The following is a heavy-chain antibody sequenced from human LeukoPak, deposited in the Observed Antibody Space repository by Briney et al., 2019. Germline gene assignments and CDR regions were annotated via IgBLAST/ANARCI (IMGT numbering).Heavy chain of an antibody. Sequence: ASVKVSCKASGYTFTSYVINWVRQATGKGLEWMGWMNPNSGNTGYAQKFQGRVTMTRNTSIITAYMELSSLRSEDTAVYYCARDFNWNYFGGGGERWFDPWGQGTLVTVSS. CDR2: MNPNSGNT. V-gene: IGHV1-8*01. J-gene: IGHJ5*02. D-gene: IGHD1-7*01. CDR3: ARDFNWNYFGGGGERWFDP. CDR1: GYTFTSYV.